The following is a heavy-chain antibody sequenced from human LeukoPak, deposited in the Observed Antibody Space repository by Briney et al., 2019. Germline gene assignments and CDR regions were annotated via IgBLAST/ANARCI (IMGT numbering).Heavy chain of an antibody. Sequence: ISCKGSGSSFTSYWIGWVRQLPGKGLEWMGIIYPGDYDTRYSPSFQGQVTISADKSISTAYLQWSSLKASDTAMYYRARRWEMATIYGEDAFDIWGQGTMVTVSS. V-gene: IGHV5-51*01. CDR3: ARRWEMATIYGEDAFDI. CDR1: GSSFTSYW. D-gene: IGHD5-24*01. J-gene: IGHJ3*02. CDR2: IYPGDYDT.